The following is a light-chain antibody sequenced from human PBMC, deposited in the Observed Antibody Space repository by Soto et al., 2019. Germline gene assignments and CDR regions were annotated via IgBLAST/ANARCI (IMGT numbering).Light chain of an antibody. CDR3: SSYRSRSTYV. Sequence: QSALSQPAAVSGSPGQSISISCTGTSRHGGGDNYASWYQKHPGTAPTLLIYDVSNPPSGVSNRFSGSKSGTTASLTISGLHAEDEADYYCSSYRSRSTYVFGTGTKVTV. J-gene: IGLJ1*01. CDR1: SRHGGGDNY. V-gene: IGLV2-14*01. CDR2: DVS.